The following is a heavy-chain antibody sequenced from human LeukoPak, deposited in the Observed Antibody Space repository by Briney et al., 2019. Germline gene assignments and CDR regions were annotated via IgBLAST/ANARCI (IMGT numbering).Heavy chain of an antibody. CDR1: GGSISSGGYS. Sequence: SETLSLTCAVSGGSISSGGYSWSWIRQPPGKGLEWIGYIYHSGSTYYNPSLKSRVTISVDRSKNQFSLKLSSVTAADTAVYYCARDPDYYDSSGFDIWGQGTMVTVSS. CDR2: IYHSGST. J-gene: IGHJ3*02. V-gene: IGHV4-30-2*01. D-gene: IGHD3-22*01. CDR3: ARDPDYYDSSGFDI.